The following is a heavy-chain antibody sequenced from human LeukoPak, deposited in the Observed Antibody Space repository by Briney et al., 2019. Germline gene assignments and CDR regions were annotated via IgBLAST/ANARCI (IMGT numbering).Heavy chain of an antibody. CDR2: ISYTGST. D-gene: IGHD1-26*01. Sequence: SETLSLTCTVSGGSISNYYWSWIRQPPGEGLEWIVFISYTGSTNYNPSLKSRVTVSVDTYKTQFSLKLTSVPAAAPAVYYCARTIKSGNYYWFDPWGQGTLVTVSS. CDR1: GGSISNYY. J-gene: IGHJ5*02. CDR3: ARTIKSGNYYWFDP. V-gene: IGHV4-59*01.